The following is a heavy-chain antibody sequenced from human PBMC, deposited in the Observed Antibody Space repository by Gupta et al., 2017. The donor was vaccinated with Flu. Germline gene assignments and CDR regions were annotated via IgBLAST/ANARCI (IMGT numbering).Heavy chain of an antibody. CDR3: AQSRGYSYEGDY. J-gene: IGHJ4*02. Sequence: SVSGYYWSWIRQPPGKGLEWIGEINHSGSTNYNPSLKSRVTISVDTSKNQFSLKLSSVTAADTAVYYWAQSRGYSYEGDYWGQGTLVTVSS. CDR2: INHSGST. V-gene: IGHV4-34*01. CDR1: SVSGYY. D-gene: IGHD5-18*01.